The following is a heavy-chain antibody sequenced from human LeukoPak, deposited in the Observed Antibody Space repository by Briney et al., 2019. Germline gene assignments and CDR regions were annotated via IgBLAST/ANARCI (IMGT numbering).Heavy chain of an antibody. J-gene: IGHJ4*02. V-gene: IGHV3-7*03. Sequence: GGSLRLSCAASGFTFSSSWMSWVRQAPGKGLEWVANIKQDGSEKYYVGSVKGRFTISRDNAKNSLYLQMDSLRAEDTAVYYCARDGPYSTSSTHPLWGQGTLVTVSS. CDR2: IKQDGSEK. CDR1: GFTFSSSW. CDR3: ARDGPYSTSSTHPL. D-gene: IGHD6-6*01.